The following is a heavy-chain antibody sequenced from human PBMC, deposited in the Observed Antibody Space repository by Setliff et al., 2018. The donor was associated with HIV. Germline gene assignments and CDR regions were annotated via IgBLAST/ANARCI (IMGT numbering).Heavy chain of an antibody. CDR1: SGSFSGYR. D-gene: IGHD3-22*01. J-gene: IGHJ4*02. V-gene: IGHV4-34*01. CDR3: ARGDYYDSTGYEGLDS. Sequence: PSETLSLTCAVHSGSFSGYRWTWIRQPPGKGLEWIGEINHRGSTTYTPSLRSRVTISVDTSKNQFSLKLNSVTAADTAVYYCARGDYYDSTGYEGLDSWGRGTLVTVSS. CDR2: INHRGST.